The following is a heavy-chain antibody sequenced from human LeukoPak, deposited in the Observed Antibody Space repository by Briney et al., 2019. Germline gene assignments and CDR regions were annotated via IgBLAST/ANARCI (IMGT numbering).Heavy chain of an antibody. D-gene: IGHD3-10*01. CDR1: GFTFSSYA. V-gene: IGHV3-30-3*01. CDR2: ISYDGSNK. Sequence: GGSLRLSCAASGFTFSSYAMHWVRQAPGKGLEWVAVISYDGSNKYYADSVKGRFTISRDNSKNTLYLQMNSLRAEDTAVYYCARGGPNYYGSGSSRYYYYGMDVWGQGTTVTVSS. CDR3: ARGGPNYYGSGSSRYYYYGMDV. J-gene: IGHJ6*02.